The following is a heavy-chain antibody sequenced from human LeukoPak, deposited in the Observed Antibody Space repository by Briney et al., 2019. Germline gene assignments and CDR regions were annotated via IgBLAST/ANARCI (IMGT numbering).Heavy chain of an antibody. CDR1: GYTFTTYF. Sequence: GASVKVSCKASGYTFTTYFIHWVRQAPGQGLEWMGMIDPSGGDISYPQKFQGRVTMTRDMSTSTLYMELSSLRSEDTAVYYCARAPITMIAEGVDYYYYYMDVWGKGTTVTISS. J-gene: IGHJ6*03. CDR2: IDPSGGDI. D-gene: IGHD3-22*01. V-gene: IGHV1-46*01. CDR3: ARAPITMIAEGVDYYYYYMDV.